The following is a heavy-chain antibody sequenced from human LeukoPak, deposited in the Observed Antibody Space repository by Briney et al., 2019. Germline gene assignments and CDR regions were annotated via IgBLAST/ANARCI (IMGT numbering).Heavy chain of an antibody. J-gene: IGHJ4*02. Sequence: GGSLRLSCAASGFTFSSYAMSWVRQAPGKGLEWVSAISGSGGSTYYADSVKGRFTISRDNSKNTLYLQMNSLRAEDTALYYCAKEFLPLSSLGELSLLDWGQGTLVAVSS. CDR2: ISGSGGST. V-gene: IGHV3-23*01. D-gene: IGHD3-16*02. CDR3: AKEFLPLSSLGELSLLD. CDR1: GFTFSSYA.